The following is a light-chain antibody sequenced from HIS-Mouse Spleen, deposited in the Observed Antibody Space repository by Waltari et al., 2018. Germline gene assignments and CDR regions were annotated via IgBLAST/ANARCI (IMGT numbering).Light chain of an antibody. V-gene: IGKV2-28*01. CDR3: MQALQTPQVT. Sequence: DIVMTQSPLSLPVTPGEPASISCRSSQSLLHSNGYNYLDWYLQKPGQSPQLLIYLGSNRASGVPDRFSGSGSGTDFTLKIRRVEAEDVGVYYCMQALQTPQVTFGGGTKVEIK. CDR2: LGS. J-gene: IGKJ4*01. CDR1: QSLLHSNGYNY.